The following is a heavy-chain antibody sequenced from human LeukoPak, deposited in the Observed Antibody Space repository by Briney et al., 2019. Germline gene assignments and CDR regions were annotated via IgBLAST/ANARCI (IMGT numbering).Heavy chain of an antibody. CDR1: GGTFSSYA. J-gene: IGHJ5*02. CDR3: ASRGHGYPNWFDP. V-gene: IGHV1-69*01. D-gene: IGHD3-10*01. CDR2: IIPIFGTA. Sequence: GSSVKVSCKASGGTFSSYAISWVRQAPGQGLEWMGGIIPIFGTANYAQKFQGRVTITAGESTSAAYMELSSLRSEDTAVYYCASRGHGYPNWFDPWGQGTLVTVSS.